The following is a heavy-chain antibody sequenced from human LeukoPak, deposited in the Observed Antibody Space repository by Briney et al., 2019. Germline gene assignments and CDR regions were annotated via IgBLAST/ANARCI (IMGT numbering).Heavy chain of an antibody. V-gene: IGHV1-2*04. CDR3: ARPLVSYCGGDCWGFDP. D-gene: IGHD2-21*02. J-gene: IGHJ5*02. CDR2: INPNSGGT. Sequence: ASVKVSCKASGYTFTGYYMHWVRQAPGQGLEWMGWINPNSGGTNYAQKFQGWVTMTRDTSISTAYMELSRLRSDDTAVYYCARPLVSYCGGDCWGFDPWGQGTLVTVSS. CDR1: GYTFTGYY.